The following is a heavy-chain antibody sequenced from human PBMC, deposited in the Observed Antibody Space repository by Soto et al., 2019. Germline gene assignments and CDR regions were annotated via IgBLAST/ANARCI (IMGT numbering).Heavy chain of an antibody. CDR1: GGTFSSYT. J-gene: IGHJ6*02. D-gene: IGHD3-22*01. CDR2: IIPILGIA. V-gene: IGHV1-69*08. Sequence: QVQLVQSGAEVKKPGSSVKVSCKASGGTFSSYTISWVRQAPGQGLEWMGRIIPILGIANYAQKFQGRVTITAVNSTSTAYLELSSLRAEDTAVYYCARDLAIVVVTNYYYYGMDVWGQGTTVTVSS. CDR3: ARDLAIVVVTNYYYYGMDV.